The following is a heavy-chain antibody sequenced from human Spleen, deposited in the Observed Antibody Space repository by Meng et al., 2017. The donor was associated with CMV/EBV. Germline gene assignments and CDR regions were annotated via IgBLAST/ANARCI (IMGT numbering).Heavy chain of an antibody. V-gene: IGHV3-66*01. D-gene: IGHD2-15*01. Sequence: GGSLRLSCAASGFTVSSNYMSWVRQAPGKGLEWVSVIYSGGSTYYADSVKGRFTISRDNAKSSLYLQMNSLRAEDTAVYYCAREKTGYCSGGNCYYYYYGMDVWGQGTTVTVSS. CDR3: AREKTGYCSGGNCYYYYYGMDV. J-gene: IGHJ6*02. CDR2: IYSGGST. CDR1: GFTVSSNY.